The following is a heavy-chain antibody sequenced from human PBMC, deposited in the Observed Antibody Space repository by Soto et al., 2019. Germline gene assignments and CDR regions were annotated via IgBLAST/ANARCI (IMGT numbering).Heavy chain of an antibody. CDR3: ARDKSQYYFDY. V-gene: IGHV3-33*01. CDR1: GFAFSSYG. Sequence: GGSLRLSCAASGFAFSSYGMHWVRQAPGKGLEWVAVIWYDGSNKYYADSVKGRFTISRDNSKNTLYLQMNSLRAEDTAVYYCARDKSQYYFDYWCQGTLVTVSS. CDR2: IWYDGSNK. J-gene: IGHJ4*02.